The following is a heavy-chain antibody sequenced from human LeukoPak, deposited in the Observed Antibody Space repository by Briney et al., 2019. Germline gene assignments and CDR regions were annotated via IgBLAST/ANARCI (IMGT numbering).Heavy chain of an antibody. CDR1: GFDFSTYA. CDR3: AREGGGPYDSSGYYYVGY. CDR2: ISTMSNYI. Sequence: GGSLRLSCAASGFDFSTYAINWVRQAPGKGLEWVSSISTMSNYIFYGDSVKGRFTISRDNAKNSLYLQMNSLRAEDTAVYYCAREGGGPYDSSGYYYVGYWGQGTLVTVSS. D-gene: IGHD3-22*01. J-gene: IGHJ4*02. V-gene: IGHV3-21*04.